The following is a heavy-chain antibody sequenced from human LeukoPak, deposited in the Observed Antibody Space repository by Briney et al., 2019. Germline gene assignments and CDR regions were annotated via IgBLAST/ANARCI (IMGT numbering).Heavy chain of an antibody. CDR1: GYTFTSYY. Sequence: GASVKVSCKASGYTFTSYYMHWVRQAPGQGLEWTGIISPSGGNTGYAQKSQGRVTMTRNTSISTAYMELSSLRSEDTAVYYCARGGAWHYYDSSGASTGWGQGTLVTVSS. V-gene: IGHV1-46*01. CDR2: ISPSGGNT. J-gene: IGHJ4*02. D-gene: IGHD3-22*01. CDR3: ARGGAWHYYDSSGASTG.